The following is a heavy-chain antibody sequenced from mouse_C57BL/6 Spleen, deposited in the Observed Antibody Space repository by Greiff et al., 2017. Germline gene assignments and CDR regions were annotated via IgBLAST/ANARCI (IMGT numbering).Heavy chain of an antibody. V-gene: IGHV5-16*01. D-gene: IGHD3-2*02. CDR2: INYDGSST. CDR3: AREGSSGYDY. CDR1: GFTFSDYY. Sequence: DVHLVESEGGLVQPGSSMKLSCTASGFTFSDYYMAWVRQVPEKGLEWVANINYDGSSTYYLDSLKSRFIISRDNAKNILYLQMSSLKSEDTATYYCAREGSSGYDYWGQGTLVTVSA. J-gene: IGHJ3*01.